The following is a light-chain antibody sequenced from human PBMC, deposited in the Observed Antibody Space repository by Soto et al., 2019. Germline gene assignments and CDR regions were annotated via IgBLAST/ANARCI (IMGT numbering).Light chain of an antibody. CDR3: QQSYSLPRT. J-gene: IGKJ2*01. V-gene: IGKV1-39*01. Sequence: DIQMTQSPSSLSASVGDRVTITCRASQSISSYLNWYQQKPGKAPKLLIYAASSLQSGVPSRFRGSGSGTDFTLTISSLQPEDSATYYCQQSYSLPRTFGRGTKLEIK. CDR2: AAS. CDR1: QSISSY.